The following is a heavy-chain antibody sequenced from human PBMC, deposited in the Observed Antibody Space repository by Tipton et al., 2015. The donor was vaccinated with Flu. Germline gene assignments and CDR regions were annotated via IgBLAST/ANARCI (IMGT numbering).Heavy chain of an antibody. CDR1: GDSLGSRYY. Sequence: TLSLTCSVSGDSLGSRYYWGWIRQPPGKGLEWIGNIHRTGSTYFNPSLTGRVAISVDTSKNQFSLRLTSVTAADTAVYYCAKEGYNGGNYYPPWDHWGQGTLVTVSS. CDR2: IHRTGST. J-gene: IGHJ4*02. CDR3: AKEGYNGGNYYPPWDH. V-gene: IGHV4-38-2*02. D-gene: IGHD2-21*01.